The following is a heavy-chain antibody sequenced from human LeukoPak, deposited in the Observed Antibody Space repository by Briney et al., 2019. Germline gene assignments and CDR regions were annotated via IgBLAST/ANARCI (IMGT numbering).Heavy chain of an antibody. CDR1: GGSFSGHY. CDR3: ARQRRRTVATLYGMDV. CDR2: IYYSGST. D-gene: IGHD5-12*01. Sequence: SETLSLTCAVYGGSFSGHYWSWVRQPPGKGLEWIGSIYYSGSTYYNPSLKSRVTISVDTSKNQFSLKLSSVTAADTAVYYCARQRRRTVATLYGMDVWGQGTTVTVSS. V-gene: IGHV4-34*01. J-gene: IGHJ6*02.